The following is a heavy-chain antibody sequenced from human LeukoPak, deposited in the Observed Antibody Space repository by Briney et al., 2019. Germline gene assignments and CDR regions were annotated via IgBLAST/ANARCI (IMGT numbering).Heavy chain of an antibody. D-gene: IGHD6-13*01. CDR1: GGAFSSYA. CDR3: ARDHRLQLENWFDP. V-gene: IGHV1-69*01. CDR2: IIPIFGTA. Sequence: GSSVKVSCKASGGAFSSYAINWVRQAPGQGLEWMGGIIPIFGTANCAQKFQGRVTITADESTSTAYMELSSLRSEDTAMYYCARDHRLQLENWFDPWGQGTLVTVSS. J-gene: IGHJ5*02.